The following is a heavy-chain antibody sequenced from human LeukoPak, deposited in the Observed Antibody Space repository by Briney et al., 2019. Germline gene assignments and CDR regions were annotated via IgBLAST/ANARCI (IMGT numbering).Heavy chain of an antibody. D-gene: IGHD5-12*01. J-gene: IGHJ4*02. V-gene: IGHV4-59*08. Sequence: SETLPLTCTVSGGPISSYYWSWIRQPPGKGLEWIGYIYYSGSTNYNPSLKSRVTISVDTSKNQFSLKLSSVTAADTAVYYCASLDSGYGYWGQGTLVTVSS. CDR1: GGPISSYY. CDR2: IYYSGST. CDR3: ASLDSGYGY.